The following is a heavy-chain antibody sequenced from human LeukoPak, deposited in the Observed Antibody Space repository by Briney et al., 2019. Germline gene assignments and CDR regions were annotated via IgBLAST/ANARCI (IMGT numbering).Heavy chain of an antibody. CDR2: VNWDGGTT. J-gene: IGHJ4*02. CDR1: GFTFDDYA. V-gene: IGHV3-43D*03. D-gene: IGHD2-2*01. CDR3: VKDIGPVTSSPRFDY. Sequence: GGSLRLSFAASGFTFDDYAMHGVRQAPGRGLEWVSLVNWDGGTTYYADSVKGRFTISRDNNKNSLYLQMNSLRREDTALYYCVKDIGPVTSSPRFDYWGQGTLVTVSS.